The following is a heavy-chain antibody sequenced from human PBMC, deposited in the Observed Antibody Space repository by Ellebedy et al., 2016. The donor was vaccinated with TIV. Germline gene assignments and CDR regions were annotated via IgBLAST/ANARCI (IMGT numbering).Heavy chain of an antibody. V-gene: IGHV3-23*01. CDR3: AKPRDYVDDY. CDR1: GFTFSNAW. CDR2: ISGSGGST. J-gene: IGHJ4*02. Sequence: GGSLRLSCAASGFTFSNAWMSWVRQAPGKGLEWVSAISGSGGSTYYADSVKGRFTISRDNSKNTLYLQMNSLRAEDTAVYYCAKPRDYVDDYWGQGTLVTVSS. D-gene: IGHD4-17*01.